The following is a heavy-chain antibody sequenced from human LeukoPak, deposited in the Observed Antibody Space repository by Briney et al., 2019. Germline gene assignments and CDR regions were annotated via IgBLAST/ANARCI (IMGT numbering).Heavy chain of an antibody. D-gene: IGHD2-2*01. J-gene: IGHJ5*02. CDR1: GGSFSGYY. Sequence: SETLSLTCAVYGGSFSGYYWSWIRQPPGKGLEWIGEINHSGSTNYNPSLKSRVTISVDTSKNQFSLKLSSVTAADTAVYYCARELGYCSSTSCYFGPWGQGTLVTVSS. CDR3: ARELGYCSSTSCYFGP. V-gene: IGHV4-34*01. CDR2: INHSGST.